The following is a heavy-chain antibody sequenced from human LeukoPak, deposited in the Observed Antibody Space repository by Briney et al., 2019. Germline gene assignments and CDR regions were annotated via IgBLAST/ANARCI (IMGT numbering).Heavy chain of an antibody. V-gene: IGHV3-21*01. CDR1: GFTFSGYS. CDR3: ARSGNYYDTSDAFDI. Sequence: GGSLRLSCAASGFTFSGYSMNWVRQAPGKGLEWVSSISSSSSYIYYADSVKGRFTISRDNAKNSLYLQMNSLRAEDAAVYYCARSGNYYDTSDAFDIWGQGTMVTVSS. J-gene: IGHJ3*02. D-gene: IGHD3-22*01. CDR2: ISSSSSYI.